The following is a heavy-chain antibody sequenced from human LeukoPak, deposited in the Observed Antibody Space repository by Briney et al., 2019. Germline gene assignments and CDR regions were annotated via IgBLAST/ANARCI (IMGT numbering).Heavy chain of an antibody. CDR1: GGSISSPPYD. CDR2: ISSSGNT. J-gene: IGHJ4*02. CDR3: ARHLSQGDGNKRGFDN. V-gene: IGHV4-39*01. Sequence: SETLSLTCTVSGGSISSPPYDWGWIRQPPGKGLEYIGSISSSGNTYYNASLQSRVTISVDASKNQFSLKLGSVTAADTALYFCARHLSQGDGNKRGFDNWGQGTLVTVSS. D-gene: IGHD5-24*01.